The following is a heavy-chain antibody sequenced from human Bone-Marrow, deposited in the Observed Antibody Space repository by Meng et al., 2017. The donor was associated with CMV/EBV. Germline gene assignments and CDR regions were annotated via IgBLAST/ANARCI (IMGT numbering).Heavy chain of an antibody. D-gene: IGHD5-18*01. J-gene: IGHJ5*02. CDR3: ARGGFSYGLLWFDP. Sequence: QITLKESGPPLVKPTQTLTLTRTFSGFPINTTGVGVGWIRQSPGKALEWLALISWEDVKEYSPSLNTRLTITKDTSKNQVLLTMTNMDPVDTATYYCARGGFSYGLLWFDPWGQGALVTVSS. CDR1: GFPINTTGVG. CDR2: ISWEDVK. V-gene: IGHV2-5*02.